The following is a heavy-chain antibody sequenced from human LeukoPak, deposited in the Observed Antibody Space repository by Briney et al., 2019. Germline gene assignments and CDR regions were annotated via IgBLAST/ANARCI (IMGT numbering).Heavy chain of an antibody. CDR2: INHSGST. V-gene: IGHV4-34*01. CDR1: GGSFSGYY. Sequence: SETLSLTCAVYGGSFSGYYWSWIRQPPGKGLEWIGEINHSGSTNYNPSLKSRVTISVDTSKNQFSLKLSSVTAADTAVYYCAREPNSSGWYHRFDYWGQGTLVTVSS. D-gene: IGHD6-19*01. CDR3: AREPNSSGWYHRFDY. J-gene: IGHJ4*02.